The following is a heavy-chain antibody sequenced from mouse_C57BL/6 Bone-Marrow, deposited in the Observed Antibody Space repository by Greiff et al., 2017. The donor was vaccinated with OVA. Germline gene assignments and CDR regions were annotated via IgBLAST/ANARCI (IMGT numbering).Heavy chain of an antibody. V-gene: IGHV1-59*01. J-gene: IGHJ3*01. CDR3: SSHYDYDSWFAY. CDR1: GYTFTSYW. D-gene: IGHD2-4*01. Sequence: VQLQQPGAELVRPGTSVKLSCKASGYTFTSYWMHWVKQRPGQGLEWIGVIDPSDSYTNYNQKFKGKATLTVDTSSSTAYMQLRSLTSEDSAVYYCSSHYDYDSWFAYWGQGTLVTVSA. CDR2: IDPSDSYT.